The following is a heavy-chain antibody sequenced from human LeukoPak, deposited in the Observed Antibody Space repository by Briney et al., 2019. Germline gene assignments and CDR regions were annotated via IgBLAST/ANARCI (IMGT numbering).Heavy chain of an antibody. CDR3: SRRFDC. V-gene: IGHV3-21*01. CDR2: INPTSTSI. J-gene: IGHJ4*02. CDR1: GFTFSDYS. Sequence: PGGSLRLSCAASGFTFSDYSISWVRQAPGKGLEWVSSINPTSTSIYYADAVKGRFTIPRDNAKNSLDLQMNSLRDEDTAVYYCSRRFDCWGQGTLVTVSS.